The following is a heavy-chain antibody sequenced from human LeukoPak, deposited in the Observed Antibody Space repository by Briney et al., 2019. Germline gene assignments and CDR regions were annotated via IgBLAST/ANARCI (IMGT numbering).Heavy chain of an antibody. J-gene: IGHJ6*03. CDR3: ASFYCSGGSCYQYYYYYYMDV. V-gene: IGHV4-39*01. D-gene: IGHD2-15*01. Sequence: RASETLSLTCTVSSGSISTSNYYWGWIRQPPGKGLEWIGIIYYSGSTYSNPSLRSRVTISVDTSKNQFSLKLSSVTAADTAVYYCASFYCSGGSCYQYYYYYYMDVWGKGTTVTISS. CDR1: SGSISTSNYY. CDR2: IYYSGST.